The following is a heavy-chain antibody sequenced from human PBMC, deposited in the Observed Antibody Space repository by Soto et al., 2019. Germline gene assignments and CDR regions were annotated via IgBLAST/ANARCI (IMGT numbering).Heavy chain of an antibody. CDR3: AKVTAAAGTTHDYYYGMDV. J-gene: IGHJ6*02. CDR2: ISYDGSNK. V-gene: IGHV3-30*18. CDR1: GFTFSSYG. D-gene: IGHD6-13*01. Sequence: GGSLRLSCAASGFTFSSYGMHWVRQAPGKGLEWVAVISYDGSNKYYADSVKGRFTISRDNSKNTLYLQMNSLRAEDTAVYYCAKVTAAAGTTHDYYYGMDVWGQGTTVTVSS.